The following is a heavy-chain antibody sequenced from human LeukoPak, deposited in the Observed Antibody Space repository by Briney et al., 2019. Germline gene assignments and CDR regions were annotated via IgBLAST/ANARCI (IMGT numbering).Heavy chain of an antibody. V-gene: IGHV4-59*08. CDR2: FYVGVTS. J-gene: IGHJ6*03. Sequence: PSETLSLTCTVSGGALTTHSWSWIRQSPGKGLEWIGLFYVGVTSKYNPSLKSHVTISSDTSKTHFSLTLASVTAADTAVYSCARHARDECYSYLYYYFYIDLWGKGTTVTVSS. CDR3: ARHARDECYSYLYYYFYIDL. CDR1: GGALTTHS. D-gene: IGHD5-24*01.